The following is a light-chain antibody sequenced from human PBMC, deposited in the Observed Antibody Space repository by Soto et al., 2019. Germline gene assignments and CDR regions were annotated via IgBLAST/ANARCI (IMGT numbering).Light chain of an antibody. J-gene: IGKJ2*01. V-gene: IGKV3-20*01. CDR2: DAS. CDR1: QSVNSKY. CDR3: QQYGDSPYT. Sequence: EIVLTQSPGTVSLSPGERVTLSCRASQSVNSKYLAWYQQNPDQAPRLLIYDASSRATGVPDRFSGSGTGTDFTLTINRLEPEDFAVYCCQQYGDSPYTFGQGTKLEIK.